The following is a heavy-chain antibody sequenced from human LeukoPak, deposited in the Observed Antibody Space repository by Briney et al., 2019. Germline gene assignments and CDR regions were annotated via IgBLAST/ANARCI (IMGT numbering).Heavy chain of an antibody. Sequence: ASVKVSCKASGYTFTGYYMHWVRQAPGQGLEWMGWINPNSGGTNYAQKFQGRVTMTRDTSTSTVYMELSSLRSEDTAVYYCARVGATPGGLDYWGQGTLVTVSS. D-gene: IGHD1-26*01. V-gene: IGHV1-2*02. J-gene: IGHJ4*02. CDR3: ARVGATPGGLDY. CDR1: GYTFTGYY. CDR2: INPNSGGT.